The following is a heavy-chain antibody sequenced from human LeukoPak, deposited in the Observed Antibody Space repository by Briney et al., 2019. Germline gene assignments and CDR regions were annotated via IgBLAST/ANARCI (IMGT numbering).Heavy chain of an antibody. CDR2: ISAYNGDT. CDR1: GYTFTSYG. Sequence: ASVKVSCKASGYTFTSYGISWVRQAPGQGLEWMGWISAYNGDTNYAQKLQGRVTMTTDTSTSTAYMELRSLRSDDTAVYYCARDVHGDYGSGWFDPWGQGTLVSVSS. D-gene: IGHD4-17*01. CDR3: ARDVHGDYGSGWFDP. V-gene: IGHV1-18*01. J-gene: IGHJ5*02.